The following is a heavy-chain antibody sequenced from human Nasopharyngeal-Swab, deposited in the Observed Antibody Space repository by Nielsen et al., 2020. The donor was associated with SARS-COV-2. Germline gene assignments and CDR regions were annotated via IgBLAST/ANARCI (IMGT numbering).Heavy chain of an antibody. V-gene: IGHV3-11*01. CDR2: ISTSGTTT. D-gene: IGHD6-13*01. CDR3: ASDSSSWYAYFDY. J-gene: IGHJ4*02. Sequence: GGSLRLSCVASGFTFSDYYMAWIRQAPGKGLEWVSYISTSGTTTDSADSVKGRFTISRDNAKNSLYLQMNSLRAEDTALYYCASDSSSWYAYFDYWGQGTLVTVSS. CDR1: GFTFSDYY.